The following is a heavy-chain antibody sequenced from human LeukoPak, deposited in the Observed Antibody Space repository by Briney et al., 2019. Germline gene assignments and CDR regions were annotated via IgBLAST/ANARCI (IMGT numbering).Heavy chain of an antibody. Sequence: GASLRLSCAASGFTFSSYAMSWVRQAPGKGLEWVSVIYSGGSTYYADSVKGRFTISRDNSKNTLYLQMNSLRAEDTAVYYCARPLGYESYYGMDVWGQGTTVTVSS. D-gene: IGHD5-12*01. V-gene: IGHV3-66*02. J-gene: IGHJ6*02. CDR3: ARPLGYESYYGMDV. CDR1: GFTFSSYA. CDR2: IYSGGST.